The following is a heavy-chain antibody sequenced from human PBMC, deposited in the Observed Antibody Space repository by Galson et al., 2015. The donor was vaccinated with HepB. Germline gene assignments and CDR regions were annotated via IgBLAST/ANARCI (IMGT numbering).Heavy chain of an antibody. CDR1: GGSIRGTTYY. D-gene: IGHD3-3*01. J-gene: IGHJ4*02. CDR2: IYYSGST. Sequence: SETLSLTCTVSGGSIRGTTYYWAWIRHPPWKELEYIGNIYYSGSTSYNPSLKSRVTISVDTSKNQFSLKVNSVTAADTAIYYCATTIFGYFPYWGQGILVPVSS. V-gene: IGHV4-39*01. CDR3: ATTIFGYFPY.